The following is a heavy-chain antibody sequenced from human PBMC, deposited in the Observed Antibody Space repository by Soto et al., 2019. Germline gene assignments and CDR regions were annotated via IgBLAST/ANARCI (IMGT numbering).Heavy chain of an antibody. Sequence: PSETLSLTCTVSGGSISSYYWSWIRQPPGKGLEWIGYIYYSGSTNYNPSLKSRVTISVDTSKNQFSLKLSSVTAADTAVYYCARHERYCSSTSCLYYYYYMDVWGKGTTVTVS. CDR3: ARHERYCSSTSCLYYYYYMDV. CDR1: GGSISSYY. CDR2: IYYSGST. V-gene: IGHV4-59*08. J-gene: IGHJ6*03. D-gene: IGHD2-2*01.